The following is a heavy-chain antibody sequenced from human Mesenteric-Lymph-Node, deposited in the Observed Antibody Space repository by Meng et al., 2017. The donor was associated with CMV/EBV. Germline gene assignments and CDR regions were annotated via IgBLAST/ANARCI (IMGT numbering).Heavy chain of an antibody. CDR1: GFAFSSYG. Sequence: SGFAFSSYGMHWVSQGPGKGLEWVAVISYDGSNKYYADSVKGRFTISRDNSKNTLYLQMNSLRAEDTAVYYCAKDGYYYGSGSHFDYWGQGTLVTVSS. J-gene: IGHJ4*02. CDR3: AKDGYYYGSGSHFDY. V-gene: IGHV3-30*18. D-gene: IGHD3-10*01. CDR2: ISYDGSNK.